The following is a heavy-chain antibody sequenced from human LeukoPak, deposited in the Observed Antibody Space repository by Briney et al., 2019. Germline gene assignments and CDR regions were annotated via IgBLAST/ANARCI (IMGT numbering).Heavy chain of an antibody. CDR2: ISWNSGSI. J-gene: IGHJ3*02. CDR3: AKAAPILRYFDWLPRIDDAFDT. D-gene: IGHD3-9*01. CDR1: GFTFDDYA. Sequence: GRSLRLSCAASGFTFDDYAMHWVRQAPGKGLEWVSGISWNSGSIVYADSVKGRFTISRDNAKNSLYLQMNSLRAEDTALYYCAKAAPILRYFDWLPRIDDAFDTWGQGTMVTVSS. V-gene: IGHV3-9*01.